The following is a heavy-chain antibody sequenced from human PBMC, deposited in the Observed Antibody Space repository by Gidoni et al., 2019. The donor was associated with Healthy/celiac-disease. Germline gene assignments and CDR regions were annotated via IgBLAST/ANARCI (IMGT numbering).Heavy chain of an antibody. V-gene: IGHV1-58*01. CDR1: GFTFTSSA. CDR2: IVVGSGNT. J-gene: IGHJ5*02. D-gene: IGHD2-21*02. CDR3: AAGGFVVVTATPWGFDP. Sequence: QMQLVQSGPEVKKPGTSVKVSCKASGFTFTSSAVQWVRQARGQRLEWIGWIVVGSGNTNYAQKFQERVTITRDMSTSTAYMELSSLRSEDTAVYYCAAGGFVVVTATPWGFDPWGQGTLVTVSS.